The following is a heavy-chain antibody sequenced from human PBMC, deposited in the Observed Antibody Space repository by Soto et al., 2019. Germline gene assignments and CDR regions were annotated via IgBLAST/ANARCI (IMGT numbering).Heavy chain of an antibody. J-gene: IGHJ5*02. CDR1: GFIFSSYG. CDR3: AKYADYGDYRDWFDP. CDR2: ICYHGTNK. D-gene: IGHD4-17*01. V-gene: IGHV3-30*18. Sequence: QVQLVESGGGVVQPGRSLRLSCAASGFIFSSYGMHWVRQAPGKGLEWGAVICYHGTNKYYADSLKGRFTTSRDNSKNTVHLPMHSLRPEDTAVYYCAKYADYGDYRDWFDPWGQGTLVTVSS.